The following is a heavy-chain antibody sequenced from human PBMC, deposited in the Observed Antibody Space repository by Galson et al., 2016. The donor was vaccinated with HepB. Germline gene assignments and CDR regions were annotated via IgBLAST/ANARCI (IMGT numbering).Heavy chain of an antibody. CDR3: AKDLRKTIVGVDYYGMDV. D-gene: IGHD3-3*01. CDR2: ITGSGGRT. CDR1: GFPFNNYA. V-gene: IGHV3-23*01. Sequence: SLRLSCAASGFPFNNYAMSWVRQAPGKGLEWVSCITGSGGRTHYGDSVKGRFTVSRDNSKNTLYLQMNSRRAEDTAVYYCAKDLRKTIVGVDYYGMDVWGQGTTVTVSS. J-gene: IGHJ6*02.